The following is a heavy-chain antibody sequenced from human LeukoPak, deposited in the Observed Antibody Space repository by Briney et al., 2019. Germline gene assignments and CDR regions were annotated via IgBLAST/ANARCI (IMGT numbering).Heavy chain of an antibody. CDR2: IRSKAYGGTT. J-gene: IGHJ4*02. CDR3: TSYDFWGGYYNPFDY. V-gene: IGHV3-49*04. D-gene: IGHD3-3*01. Sequence: GGSLRLSCTASGFTFGDYAMSWVRQAPGKGLEWVGFIRSKAYGGTTEYAASVKGRFTISRDDSKSIAYLQMNSLKTEDTAVYYCTSYDFWGGYYNPFDYWGQGTLVTVSS. CDR1: GFTFGDYA.